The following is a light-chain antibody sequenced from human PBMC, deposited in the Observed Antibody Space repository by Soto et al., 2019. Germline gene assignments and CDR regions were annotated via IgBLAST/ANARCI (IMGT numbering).Light chain of an antibody. V-gene: IGLV2-14*01. Sequence: QSALPQPASVSVSPGQSITISCTGTSSDVGGYNYVSWYQQHPGKAPKLMIYDVSNRPSGVSNRFSGSKSGNTASLTISGLQAEDEADYYCSSYTSSSTQVFGTGTKVTVL. CDR3: SSYTSSSTQV. J-gene: IGLJ1*01. CDR2: DVS. CDR1: SSDVGGYNY.